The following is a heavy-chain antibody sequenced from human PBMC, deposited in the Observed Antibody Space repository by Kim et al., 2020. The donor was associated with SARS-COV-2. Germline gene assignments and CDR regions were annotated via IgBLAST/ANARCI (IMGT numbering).Heavy chain of an antibody. CDR1: GGSFSGYY. V-gene: IGHV4-34*01. J-gene: IGHJ4*01. D-gene: IGHD3-3*01. Sequence: SETLSLTCAVYGGSFSGYYWSWIRQPPGKGLEWIGEINHIGSTNYNPSLKSRVTISVDTSKNQFSLKLSSVTAADTAVYYFARAGRQGLVRPIFYYFAY. CDR3: ARAGRQGLVRPIFYYFAY. CDR2: INHIGST.